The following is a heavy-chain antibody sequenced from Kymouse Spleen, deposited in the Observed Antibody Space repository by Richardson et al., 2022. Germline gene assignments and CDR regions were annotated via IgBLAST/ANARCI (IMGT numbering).Heavy chain of an antibody. CDR3: ARARTGTTFYYGMDV. Sequence: QVQLVESGGGVVQPGRSLRLSCAASGFTFSSYGMHWVRQAPGKGLEWVAVIWYDGSNKYYADSVKGRFTISRDNSKNTLYLQMNSLRAEDTAVYYCARARTGTTFYYGMDVWGQGTTVTVSS. J-gene: IGHJ6*02. D-gene: IGHD1-7*01. V-gene: IGHV3-33*01. CDR1: GFTFSSYG. CDR2: IWYDGSNK.